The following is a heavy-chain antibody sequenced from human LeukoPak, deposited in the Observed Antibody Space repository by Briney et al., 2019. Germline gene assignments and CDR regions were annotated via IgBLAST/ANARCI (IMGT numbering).Heavy chain of an antibody. V-gene: IGHV4-61*02. J-gene: IGHJ5*02. CDR2: IYTSGST. CDR3: ARDPYYGSGSNWFDP. CDR1: GGSISSGSYY. D-gene: IGHD3-10*01. Sequence: SETLSLTCTVSGGSISSGSYYWSWIRQPAGKGLEWLGRIYTSGSTNYNPSLKSRVTISVDTSKNQFSLKLSSVTAADTAVYYCARDPYYGSGSNWFDPWGQGTLVTVSS.